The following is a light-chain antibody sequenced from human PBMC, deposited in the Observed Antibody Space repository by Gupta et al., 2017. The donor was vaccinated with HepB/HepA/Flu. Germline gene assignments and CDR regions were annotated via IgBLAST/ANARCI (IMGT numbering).Light chain of an antibody. CDR2: GAS. Sequence: EIVLPQSPGTLSLSPGERATLSCRASQSVSSSYLAWYQQKPGQAPRLLIYGASSKATAIPDRFSGSGSGTDFTLTSSRLDPEDFAVYYCQQYGSSPTFGQGTKVEIK. V-gene: IGKV3-20*01. CDR3: QQYGSSPT. CDR1: QSVSSSY. J-gene: IGKJ1*01.